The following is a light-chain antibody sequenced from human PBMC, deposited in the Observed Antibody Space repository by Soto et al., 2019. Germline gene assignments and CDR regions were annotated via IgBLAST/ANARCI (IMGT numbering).Light chain of an antibody. Sequence: EIVLTQSPGTLSLSPGERATLSCRASQSVSRNYLAWYQQKPGLAPRVLIYGVSSRATGIPDRFSGSGSGTDFTLTISRLEPEDIAVYYCQQYGSSPYTFGQGTKVDIK. J-gene: IGKJ2*01. CDR2: GVS. CDR3: QQYGSSPYT. CDR1: QSVSRNY. V-gene: IGKV3-20*01.